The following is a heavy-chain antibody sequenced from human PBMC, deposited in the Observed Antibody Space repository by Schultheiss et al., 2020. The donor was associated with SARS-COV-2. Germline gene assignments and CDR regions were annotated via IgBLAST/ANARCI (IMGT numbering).Heavy chain of an antibody. D-gene: IGHD4-23*01. CDR1: GGSISSYY. J-gene: IGHJ4*02. CDR3: ARRDYGGNSDCFDY. V-gene: IGHV4-59*08. Sequence: SETLSLTCTVSGGSISSYYWSWIRQPPGKGLEWIGYIYYSGSTNYNPSLKSRVTISVDTSKNQFSLKLSSVTAADTAVYYCARRDYGGNSDCFDYWGQGTLVTVSS. CDR2: IYYSGST.